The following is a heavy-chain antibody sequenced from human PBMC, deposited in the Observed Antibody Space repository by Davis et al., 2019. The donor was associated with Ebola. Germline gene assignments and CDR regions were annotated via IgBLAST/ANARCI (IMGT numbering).Heavy chain of an antibody. CDR3: ARGEVRYCSSTSCYNYGMDV. V-gene: IGHV4-30-4*01. CDR1: GGSISSGDYY. CDR2: IYYSGST. D-gene: IGHD2-2*02. J-gene: IGHJ6*02. Sequence: MPSETLSLTCTVSGGSISSGDYYWSWIRQPPGKGLEWIGYIYYSGSTYYNPSLKSRVTISVDTSKNQFSLKLSSVTAADTAVYYCARGEVRYCSSTSCYNYGMDVWGQGTTVTVSS.